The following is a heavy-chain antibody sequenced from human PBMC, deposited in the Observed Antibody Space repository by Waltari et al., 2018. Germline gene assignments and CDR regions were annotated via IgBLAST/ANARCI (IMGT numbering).Heavy chain of an antibody. Sequence: EVQLVESGGGLVQPGRSLRLSCAASGFTFDDYAMHWVRQAPGKGLEWVSGISWNSGSIGYEDSVKGRFTISRDNAKNSLYLQMNSLRAEDTALYYCAKDIGSGDYGPDAFDIWGQGTMVTVSS. CDR2: ISWNSGSI. CDR1: GFTFDDYA. J-gene: IGHJ3*02. V-gene: IGHV3-9*01. D-gene: IGHD4-17*01. CDR3: AKDIGSGDYGPDAFDI.